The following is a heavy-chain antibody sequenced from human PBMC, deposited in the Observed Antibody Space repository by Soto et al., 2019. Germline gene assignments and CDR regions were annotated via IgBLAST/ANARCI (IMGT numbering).Heavy chain of an antibody. Sequence: ASVKVSCKASGYTFTSYGISWVRQAPGQGLEWMGWIRAYNGNTNYAQKLQGRVTMTTDTSTSTANMELRSLRSDDTAVYYCAREMGEYSSSSFDYWGQGTLVTVSS. J-gene: IGHJ4*02. CDR2: IRAYNGNT. V-gene: IGHV1-18*01. CDR3: AREMGEYSSSSFDY. CDR1: GYTFTSYG. D-gene: IGHD6-6*01.